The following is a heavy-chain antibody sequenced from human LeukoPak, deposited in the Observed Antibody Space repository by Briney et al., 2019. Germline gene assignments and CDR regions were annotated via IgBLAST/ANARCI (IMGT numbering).Heavy chain of an antibody. CDR3: AKDKRGYSRDYYFDY. D-gene: IGHD6-13*01. V-gene: IGHV3-30*18. Sequence: GRSLRLSCAASGFTFSGYGMHWVRQAPGKGLEWVAVISYDGSNKYYADSVKGRFTISRDNSKNTLYLQMNSLRAEDTAVYYCAKDKRGYSRDYYFDYWGQGTLVTVSS. CDR1: GFTFSGYG. J-gene: IGHJ4*02. CDR2: ISYDGSNK.